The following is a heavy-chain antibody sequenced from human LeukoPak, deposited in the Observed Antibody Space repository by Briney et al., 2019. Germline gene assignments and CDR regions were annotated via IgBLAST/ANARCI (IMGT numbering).Heavy chain of an antibody. V-gene: IGHV3-21*01. CDR3: ARDIPNPHRQPRDPYHGMDV. Sequence: GGSLRLSCAASGLTGSHNYVSWVRQAPGKGLEWVSSISSSSSYIYYADSVKGRFTISRDNAKNSLYLQMNTLRAQDTAVYHCARDIPNPHRQPRDPYHGMDVGGQGTTVNVFS. CDR1: GLTGSHNY. J-gene: IGHJ6*02. D-gene: IGHD3-16*02. CDR2: ISSSSSYI.